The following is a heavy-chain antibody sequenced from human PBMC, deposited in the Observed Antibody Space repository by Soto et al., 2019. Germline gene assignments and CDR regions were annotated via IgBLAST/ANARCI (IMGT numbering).Heavy chain of an antibody. Sequence: AGSLRLSCAASGFTFSSYSMNWVRQAPGKGLEWVSYISSSSSTIYYADSVKGRFTISRDNAKNSLYLQMNSLRDEDTAVYYCARDDYYDTSGYLATFDYWVQGTLVTVSS. V-gene: IGHV3-48*02. CDR2: ISSSSSTI. J-gene: IGHJ4*02. CDR3: ARDDYYDTSGYLATFDY. CDR1: GFTFSSYS. D-gene: IGHD3-22*01.